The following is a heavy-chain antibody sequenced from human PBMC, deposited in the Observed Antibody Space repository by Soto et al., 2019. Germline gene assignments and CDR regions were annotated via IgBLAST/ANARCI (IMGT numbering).Heavy chain of an antibody. CDR3: ERGEINYYYEDV. J-gene: IGHJ6*03. CDR1: GFTFSDYW. D-gene: IGHD1-26*01. Sequence: EVQLVESGGGLVQPGGSLRLSCAASGFTFSDYWMHWVRQAPGKGLEWVSRIKRDGSTTNYADSVKGRFTISRDNAKNTLYLEMNSLRVEDTADYYCERGEINYYYEDVWGKGTTVTVSS. CDR2: IKRDGSTT. V-gene: IGHV3-74*01.